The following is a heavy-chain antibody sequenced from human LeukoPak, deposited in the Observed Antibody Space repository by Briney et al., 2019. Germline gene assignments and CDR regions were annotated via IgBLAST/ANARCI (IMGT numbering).Heavy chain of an antibody. CDR1: GFTFSTYA. D-gene: IGHD3-22*01. V-gene: IGHV3-23*01. CDR3: AKDRDHSGYNPEGFDY. CDR2: ISGSGGST. J-gene: IGHJ4*02. Sequence: GGSLRLSGAASGFTFSTYAMSGVRKAAGKGLGWVSGISGSGGSTYYADSAKGRFTISRDNSKNTLYLQMNSLRAEDTSVYYCAKDRDHSGYNPEGFDYWGQGTLVTVSS.